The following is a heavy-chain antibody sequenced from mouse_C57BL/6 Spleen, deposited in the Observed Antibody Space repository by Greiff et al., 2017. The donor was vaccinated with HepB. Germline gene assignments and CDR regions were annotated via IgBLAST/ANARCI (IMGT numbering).Heavy chain of an antibody. V-gene: IGHV14-4*01. CDR3: HGNYDYFDY. J-gene: IGHJ2*01. CDR1: GFNIKDDY. CDR2: IDPENGDT. Sequence: VQLKQSGAELVRPGASVKLSCTASGFNIKDDYMHWVKQRPEQGLEWIGWIDPENGDTEYASKFQGKATITADTSSNTAYLQLSSLTSEDTAVYYCHGNYDYFDYWGQGTTLTVSS. D-gene: IGHD2-1*01.